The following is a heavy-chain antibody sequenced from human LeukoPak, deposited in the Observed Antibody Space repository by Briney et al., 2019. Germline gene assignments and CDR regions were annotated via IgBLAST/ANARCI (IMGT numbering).Heavy chain of an antibody. CDR3: ARDVSGSSSWVRFDY. CDR1: GFTFSSYG. V-gene: IGHV3-30*03. D-gene: IGHD6-13*01. CDR2: ISYDGSNK. Sequence: GRSLRLSCAASGFTFSSYGMHWVRQAPGKGLEWVAVISYDGSNKYYADSVKGRFTISRDNARNSLYLQMNSLRVEDTAVYYCARDVSGSSSWVRFDYWGQGTLVTVSS. J-gene: IGHJ4*02.